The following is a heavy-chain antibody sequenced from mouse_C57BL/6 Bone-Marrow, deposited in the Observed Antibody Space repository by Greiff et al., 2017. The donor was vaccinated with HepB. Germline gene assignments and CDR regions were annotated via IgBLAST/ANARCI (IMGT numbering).Heavy chain of an antibody. D-gene: IGHD2-5*01. Sequence: EVQVVESGGGLVQPGGSLKLSCAASGFTFSDYYMYWVRQTPEKRLEWVAYISNGGGSTYYPDTVKGRFTISRDNAKNTLYLQMSRLKSEDTAMYYCARQSYYSNYVYFDVWGTGTTVTVSS. CDR1: GFTFSDYY. V-gene: IGHV5-12*01. J-gene: IGHJ1*03. CDR2: ISNGGGST. CDR3: ARQSYYSNYVYFDV.